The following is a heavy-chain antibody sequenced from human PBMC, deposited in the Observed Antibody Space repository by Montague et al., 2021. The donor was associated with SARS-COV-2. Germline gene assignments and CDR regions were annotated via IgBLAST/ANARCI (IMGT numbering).Heavy chain of an antibody. J-gene: IGHJ3*02. CDR3: ARDRTFRDGYLDAFEI. CDR1: GVAVLSRRSE. Sequence: SETLSLTCTVSGVAVLSRRSEDHTPELQSRVLLLFRLLYHSGTTYYNPSLKSRVTISVDTSKNQFSLKMHSVTAADTAQFYCARDRTFRDGYLDAFEIWGQGTMVTVSS. D-gene: IGHD5-24*01. V-gene: IGHV4-38-2*02. CDR2: LYHSGTT.